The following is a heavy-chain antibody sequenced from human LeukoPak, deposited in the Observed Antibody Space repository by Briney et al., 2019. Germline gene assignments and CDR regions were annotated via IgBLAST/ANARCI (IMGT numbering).Heavy chain of an antibody. D-gene: IGHD6-6*01. CDR1: GGSFSGYY. V-gene: IGHV4-34*01. CDR2: INHSGST. Sequence: SETLSLTCAVYGGSFSGYYWSWIRQPPGKGLGWIGEINHSGSTNYNPSLKSRVTISVDTSKNQFSLQLNSVTPEDTAVYYCARDLRQLDTMYYFDYWGQGTLVTVSS. J-gene: IGHJ4*02. CDR3: ARDLRQLDTMYYFDY.